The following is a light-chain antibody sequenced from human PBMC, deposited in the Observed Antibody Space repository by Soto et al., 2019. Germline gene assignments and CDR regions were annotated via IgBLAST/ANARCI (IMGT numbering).Light chain of an antibody. V-gene: IGKV1-5*03. Sequence: DIQMTQSPSTLSASVGDRVTITCRASQSIDIWLAWYQQRPGKAPKLVIYKASSLEGGVPSRFSGSGSGTEFTLTISSLQPDDSATYYCQHHKSYPRTFGQGTKVEIK. J-gene: IGKJ1*01. CDR3: QHHKSYPRT. CDR2: KAS. CDR1: QSIDIW.